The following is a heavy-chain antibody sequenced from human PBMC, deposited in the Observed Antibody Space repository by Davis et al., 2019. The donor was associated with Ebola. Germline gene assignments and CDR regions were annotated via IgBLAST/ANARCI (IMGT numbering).Heavy chain of an antibody. CDR3: ARGHNYAHEY. CDR1: GYTFTGYN. V-gene: IGHV1-2*06. D-gene: IGHD4-11*01. J-gene: IGHJ4*02. CDR2: VILKSGAT. Sequence: ASVKVSCKASGYTFTGYNMHWVRQAPGQGLEWLGRVILKSGATNYAQKFQGRVTMTRDTSISTVYMELSSLRYDDTAEYYCARGHNYAHEYWGQGTLVTVSS.